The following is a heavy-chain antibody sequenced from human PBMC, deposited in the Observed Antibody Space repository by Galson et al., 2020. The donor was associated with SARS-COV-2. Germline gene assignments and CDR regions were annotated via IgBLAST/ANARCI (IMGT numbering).Heavy chain of an antibody. D-gene: IGHD3-10*01. Sequence: GGSLRLSCAASGFTFSSYWMHWVRRAPGKGLVWVSRIHRDGSGTIYADSVKGRFTISRDNANNTLNLQMIGLRAEDTAVYYCARESAVQGGYYMDVWGKGTTVTVSS. CDR1: GFTFSSYW. CDR3: ARESAVQGGYYMDV. CDR2: IHRDGSGT. J-gene: IGHJ6*03. V-gene: IGHV3-74*01.